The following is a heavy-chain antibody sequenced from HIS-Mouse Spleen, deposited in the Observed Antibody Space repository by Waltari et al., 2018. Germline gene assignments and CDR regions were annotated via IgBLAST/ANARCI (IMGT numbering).Heavy chain of an antibody. CDR2: IYFSGRT. V-gene: IGHV4-39*07. D-gene: IGHD6-13*01. CDR1: GGPISSSSYF. J-gene: IGHJ2*01. CDR3: AREIPYSSSWYDWYFDL. Sequence: QLQLQESGPGLVKPSETLSLTCTVSGGPISSSSYFWGWIRQPPGKGLEWIGSIYFSGRTYYTPSLKSRVTISVDTSKNQCSLKLSSVTAADTAVYYCAREIPYSSSWYDWYFDLWGRGTLVTVSS.